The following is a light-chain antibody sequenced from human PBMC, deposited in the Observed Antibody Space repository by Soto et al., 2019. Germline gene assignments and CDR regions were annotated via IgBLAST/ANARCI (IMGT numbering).Light chain of an antibody. V-gene: IGKV3-15*01. CDR1: ESLFGF. CDR2: GVS. CDR3: LSYNDWPFA. Sequence: DIVLTQSPATLSVSPGDTVTLSCRASESLFGFLAWYQQKPGQAPRLLMYGVSTRATGIPARFSGGGSATDFTLTISSLQSEDSAFYCCLSYNDWPFASGLGTRLEI. J-gene: IGKJ2*01.